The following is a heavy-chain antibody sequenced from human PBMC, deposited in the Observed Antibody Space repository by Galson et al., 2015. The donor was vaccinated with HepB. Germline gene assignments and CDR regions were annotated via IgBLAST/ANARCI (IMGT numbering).Heavy chain of an antibody. V-gene: IGHV4-59*08. Sequence: ETLSLTCTVSGDSISDYFWSWIRHPPGKRLEWIGYIYYRGTSSYNPSLESRVTVSVDTSMNQLSLRLRSVTAADTAVYYCAGFPATGGPAFDSWGQGTLVIVSA. J-gene: IGHJ4*02. D-gene: IGHD2-15*01. CDR1: GDSISDYF. CDR2: IYYRGTS. CDR3: AGFPATGGPAFDS.